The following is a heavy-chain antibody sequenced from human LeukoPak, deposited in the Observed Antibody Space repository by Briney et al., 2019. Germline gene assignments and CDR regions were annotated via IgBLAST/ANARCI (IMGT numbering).Heavy chain of an antibody. V-gene: IGHV3-7*01. J-gene: IGHJ4*02. Sequence: GGSLGLSCAASGFTFSNYWMSWVRQAPGEGLEWVANINQDSSEKYYVDSVKGRFTISRDNAKNSLYLQLNTLRPEDTAVYYCVQGWRDNWGQGTLVTVSS. D-gene: IGHD2-15*01. CDR1: GFTFSNYW. CDR2: INQDSSEK. CDR3: VQGWRDN.